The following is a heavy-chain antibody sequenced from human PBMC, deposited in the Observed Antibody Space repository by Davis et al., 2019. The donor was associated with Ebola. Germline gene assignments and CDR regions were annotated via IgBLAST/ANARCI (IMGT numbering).Heavy chain of an antibody. CDR2: ISGSGGST. Sequence: GGSLRLSCAASGFTFSSYAMSWVRQAPGKGLEWVSAISGSGGSTYYADSVKGRFTISRDNAKSSLYLQMNSLRAEDTAVYYCVRDWDGSGSFDYWGQGTLVTVSS. CDR3: VRDWDGSGSFDY. J-gene: IGHJ4*02. V-gene: IGHV3-23*01. CDR1: GFTFSSYA. D-gene: IGHD1-26*01.